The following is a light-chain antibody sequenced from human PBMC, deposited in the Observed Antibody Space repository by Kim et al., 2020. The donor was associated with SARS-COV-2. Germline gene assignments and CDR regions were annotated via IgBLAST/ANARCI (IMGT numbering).Light chain of an antibody. Sequence: QRVTISCTGSISNIGAGYDVRWYQQLPGTAPILLIYGNSNRPSGVPDRFSGSKSGTSASLAITGLQAEDEADYYCQSYDSSLSGSVFGGGTQLTVL. J-gene: IGLJ3*02. CDR2: GNS. CDR1: ISNIGAGYD. CDR3: QSYDSSLSGSV. V-gene: IGLV1-40*01.